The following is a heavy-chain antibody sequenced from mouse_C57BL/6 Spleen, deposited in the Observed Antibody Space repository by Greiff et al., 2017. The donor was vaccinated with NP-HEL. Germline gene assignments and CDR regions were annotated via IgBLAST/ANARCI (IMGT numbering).Heavy chain of an antibody. CDR1: GFSLSTFGMG. CDR3: ARMYYYGSSWYFDV. CDR2: IWWDDDK. V-gene: IGHV8-8*01. J-gene: IGHJ1*03. D-gene: IGHD1-1*01. Sequence: QVQLKQSGPGILQPSQTLSLTCSFSGFSLSTFGMGVGWIRQPSGKGLEWLAHIWWDDDKYYNPALKSRLTISKDTSKNQVFLKIANVDTADTATYYCARMYYYGSSWYFDVWGTGTTVTVSS.